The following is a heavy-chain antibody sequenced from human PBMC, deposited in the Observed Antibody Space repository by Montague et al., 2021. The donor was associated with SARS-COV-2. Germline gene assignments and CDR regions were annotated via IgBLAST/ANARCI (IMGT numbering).Heavy chain of an antibody. V-gene: IGHV4-4*07. CDR3: ARGRFYYDSGELGS. J-gene: IGHJ5*02. D-gene: IGHD3-22*01. CDR1: GGSTNNYY. Sequence: SETLSLTCTVSGGSTNNYYWSWIRQPAGKGLEWIGRIHASGISTYNPSLETRVTMSVDTSKNQFSLKLSSVTAADTAVYYCARGRFYYDSGELGSWGQGTLSPSPQ. CDR2: IHASGIS.